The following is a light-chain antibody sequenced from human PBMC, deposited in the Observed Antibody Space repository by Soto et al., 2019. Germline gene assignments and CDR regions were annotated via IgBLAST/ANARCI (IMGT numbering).Light chain of an antibody. Sequence: QSALTQPRSVSGSPGQSVTISCTGTSNDVGGYNFVSGYQQHPGKVPKLFIYDVSRRPSGVPDRFSGSKSGNTASLTISGLQAEDEADYYCSSYAGSYTLVFGGGTTLTVL. V-gene: IGLV2-11*02. CDR3: SSYAGSYTLV. CDR2: DVS. CDR1: SNDVGGYNF. J-gene: IGLJ2*01.